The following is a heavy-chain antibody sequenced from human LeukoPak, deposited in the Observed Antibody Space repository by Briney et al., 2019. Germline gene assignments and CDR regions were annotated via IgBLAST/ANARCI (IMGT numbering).Heavy chain of an antibody. CDR3: ASRKDSAFINIVVVTAIRDY. CDR1: GGSISTSSYY. V-gene: IGHV4-39*07. D-gene: IGHD2-21*02. CDR2: IYYSGST. J-gene: IGHJ4*02. Sequence: SETLSLTCTVSGGSISTSSYYWGWIHQPPGKGLEWIGSIYYSGSTYYNPSLKSRVTISVDTSKNQFSLKLSSVTAADTAVYYCASRKDSAFINIVVVTAIRDYWGQGTLVTVSS.